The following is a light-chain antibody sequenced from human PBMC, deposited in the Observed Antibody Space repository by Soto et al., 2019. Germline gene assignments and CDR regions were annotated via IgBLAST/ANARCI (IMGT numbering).Light chain of an antibody. Sequence: DIQVTQSPSSLSASVGDRVTITCRARQVLSNPLAWYQQKPGKVPKLLIYTASTLQSGVPSRFSGSGSVTDFTLTISSLQPEDVATYYCQKYNSAPLTFGGGTKVEIK. J-gene: IGKJ4*01. CDR3: QKYNSAPLT. CDR1: QVLSNP. V-gene: IGKV1-27*01. CDR2: TAS.